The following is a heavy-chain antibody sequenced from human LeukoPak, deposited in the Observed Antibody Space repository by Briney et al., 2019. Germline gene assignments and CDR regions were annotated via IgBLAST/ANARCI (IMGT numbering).Heavy chain of an antibody. D-gene: IGHD4-11*01. J-gene: IGHJ4*02. V-gene: IGHV3-48*01. Sequence: PGGSLRLSCAASGFTFSSYSMNWVRQAPGKGLEWVSYISSGSSSIYYADSVKGRFTISRDNAKSSLYLQMKSLRAEDTAVYYCARDKETYSNPMGYWGQGTLVTVSP. CDR3: ARDKETYSNPMGY. CDR1: GFTFSSYS. CDR2: ISSGSSSI.